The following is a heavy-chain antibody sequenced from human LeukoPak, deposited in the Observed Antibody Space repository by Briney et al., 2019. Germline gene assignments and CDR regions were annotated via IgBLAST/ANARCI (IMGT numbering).Heavy chain of an antibody. Sequence: SETLSLSCTVSGGSISSYYWSWIRQPPGKGQEWIGYIYYSGSTNYNPSLKSRVTISVDTSKNQFSLRLSSVTAADTAVYYCARGRTFDNWGQGTLVTVSS. CDR2: IYYSGST. V-gene: IGHV4-59*01. CDR1: GGSISSYY. CDR3: ARGRTFDN. J-gene: IGHJ4*02.